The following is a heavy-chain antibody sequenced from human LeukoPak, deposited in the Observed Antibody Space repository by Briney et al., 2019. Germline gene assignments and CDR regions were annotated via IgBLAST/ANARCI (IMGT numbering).Heavy chain of an antibody. V-gene: IGHV3-30*04. CDR2: ISYDGSNK. D-gene: IGHD6-6*01. CDR1: GFTFSSYA. J-gene: IGHJ5*01. CDR3: ARGSHRIEYRRSAAFDS. Sequence: GGSLRLSCAASGFTFSSYAIHWVRQAPGKGLEWVAVISYDGSNKNYADSVKGRFTISRDNSKNTLYLQMNSLRAEDTAVYYCARGSHRIEYRRSAAFDSWGQGTLVTVSS.